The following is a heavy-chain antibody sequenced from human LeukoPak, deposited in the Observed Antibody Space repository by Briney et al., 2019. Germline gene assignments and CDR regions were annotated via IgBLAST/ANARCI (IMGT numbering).Heavy chain of an antibody. CDR1: AFSFSDYN. Sequence: GGSLRLSCAASAFSFSDYNMNWVRQAPGKGLEWVSSITSTGSYIYYADSVKGRFTISRDNSKNTLYLQMNSLRAEDTAIYYCAKFGDPNDYYYMDVWGKGTTVTVSS. CDR3: AKFGDPNDYYYMDV. J-gene: IGHJ6*03. D-gene: IGHD3-10*01. CDR2: ITSTGSYI. V-gene: IGHV3-21*04.